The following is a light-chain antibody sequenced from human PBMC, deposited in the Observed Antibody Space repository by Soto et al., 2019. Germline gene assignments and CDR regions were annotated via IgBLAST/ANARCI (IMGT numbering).Light chain of an antibody. Sequence: QSVLTQPPSVSGAPGQRVTIFCTGTSSNIGAGYDVHWYQQLPGTVPKLLIYGSNNRPSGVPDRFSGSKSGTSASLAITGLQAEDEATYYCFSYRSTGILLFGGGTKVTVL. CDR3: FSYRSTGILL. J-gene: IGLJ2*01. V-gene: IGLV1-40*01. CDR1: SSNIGAGYD. CDR2: GSN.